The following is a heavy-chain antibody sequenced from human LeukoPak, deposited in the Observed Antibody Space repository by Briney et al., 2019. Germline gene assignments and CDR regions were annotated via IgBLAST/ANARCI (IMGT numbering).Heavy chain of an antibody. D-gene: IGHD3-10*01. CDR2: INTNTGNP. V-gene: IGHV7-4-1*02. CDR1: GGTFSSYA. Sequence: ASVKVSCKASGGTFSSYAISWVRQAPGQGLEWVGGINTNTGNPTYAQGFTGRFVFSLDTSVSTAYLQISSLKADDTAVYYCARANLWFGELGWIDPWGQGTLVTVSS. CDR3: ARANLWFGELGWIDP. J-gene: IGHJ5*02.